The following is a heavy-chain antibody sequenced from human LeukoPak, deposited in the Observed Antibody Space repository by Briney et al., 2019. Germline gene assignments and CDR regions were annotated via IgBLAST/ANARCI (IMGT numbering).Heavy chain of an antibody. CDR1: GFTFRNYG. V-gene: IGHV3-30*02. J-gene: IGHJ4*02. Sequence: GSLRLSCEPPGFTFRNYGMHWVRQPPGKGLEWVAFISYGETEKQYADSVKGRFTISRDDSKNTLFLQMNSLRDEDTAIYYCAKVHGWGRQLGYYFDYWGQGTLVTVSA. CDR2: ISYGETEK. D-gene: IGHD2-15*01. CDR3: AKVHGWGRQLGYYFDY.